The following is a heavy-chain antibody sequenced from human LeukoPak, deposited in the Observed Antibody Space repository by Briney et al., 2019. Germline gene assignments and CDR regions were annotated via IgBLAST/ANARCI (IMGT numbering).Heavy chain of an antibody. CDR1: GFTFSSFW. J-gene: IGHJ4*02. CDR3: ARDPAYYYDSSGYYYPLYYFDY. V-gene: IGHV3-7*01. D-gene: IGHD3-22*01. Sequence: GGSLRLSCAASGFTFSSFWMGWVRQTPGKRLEWVANMNIDGSEKYYADSVKGRFSISRDNARNSVYLQMNSLRAEDTAVYYCARDPAYYYDSSGYYYPLYYFDYWGQGTLVTVSS. CDR2: MNIDGSEK.